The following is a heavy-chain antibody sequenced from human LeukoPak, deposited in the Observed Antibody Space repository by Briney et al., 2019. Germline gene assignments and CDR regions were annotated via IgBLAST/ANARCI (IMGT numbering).Heavy chain of an antibody. CDR3: AREVVGATLN. J-gene: IGHJ4*02. Sequence: ASVKVSCKASGDTFSSYAINWVRQAPGQGLEWMGWISAYNGNTNYAQKLQGRVTMTTDTSTSTAYMELRSLRSDDTAVYYCAREVVGATLNWGQGTLVTVSS. CDR1: GDTFSSYA. D-gene: IGHD1-26*01. V-gene: IGHV1-18*04. CDR2: ISAYNGNT.